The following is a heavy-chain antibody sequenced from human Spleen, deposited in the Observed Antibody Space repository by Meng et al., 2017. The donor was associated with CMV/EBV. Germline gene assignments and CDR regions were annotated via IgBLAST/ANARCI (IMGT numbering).Heavy chain of an antibody. CDR1: GDSISSFY. CDR3: AREVVVSGASDWFDP. CDR2: IYYSGST. J-gene: IGHJ5*02. V-gene: IGHV4-59*01. Sequence: SETLSLTCTVSGDSISSFYWNWIRQPPGKGLEWIGYIYYSGSTNYNPSLESRVTISVDTSKSQFSLRLSSVTAADTAVYYCAREVVVSGASDWFDPWGQGTLVTVSS. D-gene: IGHD2-2*01.